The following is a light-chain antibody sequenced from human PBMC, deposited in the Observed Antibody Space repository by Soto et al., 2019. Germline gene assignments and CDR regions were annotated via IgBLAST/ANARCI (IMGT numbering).Light chain of an antibody. CDR1: SSDVGIYNY. J-gene: IGLJ1*01. Sequence: QSALTQPASVSGSPGQSIAISCTGTSSDVGIYNYVSWYQQHPGKVPKLIIYEVTNRPSGVSNRFSGSESGNTASLIISGLQAEDEADYYCTSYTTSSTRVFGTGTKVTVL. CDR2: EVT. CDR3: TSYTTSSTRV. V-gene: IGLV2-14*01.